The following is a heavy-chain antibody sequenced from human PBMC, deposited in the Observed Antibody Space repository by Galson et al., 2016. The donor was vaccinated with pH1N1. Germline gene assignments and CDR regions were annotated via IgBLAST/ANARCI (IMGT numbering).Heavy chain of an antibody. V-gene: IGHV5-51*03. CDR3: ARRSAVAGVDY. CDR2: IYPGDSDT. J-gene: IGHJ4*02. D-gene: IGHD6-19*01. CDR1: EYSFSSHW. Sequence: QSGAEVKKPGESLKISCQGSEYSFSSHWIGWVRQMPGKGLEWMGIIYPGDSDTKCSPSFQGQVTFSADKSINTAYLQWSSLKAPDTAMYFCARRSAVAGVDYWGQGTLVTVSS.